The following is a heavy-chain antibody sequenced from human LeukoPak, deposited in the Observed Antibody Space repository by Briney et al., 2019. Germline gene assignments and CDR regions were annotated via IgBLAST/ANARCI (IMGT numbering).Heavy chain of an antibody. CDR1: GGSISSHY. Sequence: PSETLSLTCTVSGGSISSHYWSWIRQPPRKGLEWIGYIYYSGSTNYNPSLKSRVTISVDTSKNQFSLKLSSVTAADTAVYYCARRIAAAGTYYYYYMDVWGKGTTVTVSS. CDR3: ARRIAAAGTYYYYYMDV. CDR2: IYYSGST. J-gene: IGHJ6*03. V-gene: IGHV4-59*11. D-gene: IGHD6-13*01.